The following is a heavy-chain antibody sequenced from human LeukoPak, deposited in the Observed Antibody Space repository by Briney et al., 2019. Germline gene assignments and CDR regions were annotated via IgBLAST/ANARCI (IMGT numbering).Heavy chain of an antibody. V-gene: IGHV1-58*02. D-gene: IGHD3-22*01. CDR1: GFTLTSSA. J-gene: IGHJ4*02. Sequence: EASVKVSCKASGFTLTSSAMQWVRQARGQRLEWIGWIVVGSGNTNYAQKFQERVTITRDMSTSTAYMELSSLRSEDTAVYYCAADYYDSSGYFDYWGQGTLVTVSS. CDR3: AADYYDSSGYFDY. CDR2: IVVGSGNT.